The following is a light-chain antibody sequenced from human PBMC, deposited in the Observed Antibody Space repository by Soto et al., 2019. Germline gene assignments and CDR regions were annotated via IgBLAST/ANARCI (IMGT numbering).Light chain of an antibody. CDR2: EVF. J-gene: IGLJ1*01. Sequence: QSVLTQPASVSGSPGQSITISCAGTGSDVGDYNLVSWYQQHPGKAPNLIFCEVFTRPSGFFNRFSGSKFGDTASLTFFGLQAEDEADYFCCSYAGTVAYVFGTGTKVTVL. CDR1: GSDVGDYNL. CDR3: CSYAGTVAYV. V-gene: IGLV2-23*02.